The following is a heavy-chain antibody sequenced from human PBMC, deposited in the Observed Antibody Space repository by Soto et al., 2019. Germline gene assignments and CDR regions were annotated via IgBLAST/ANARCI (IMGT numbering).Heavy chain of an antibody. CDR1: GFSFVNYA. D-gene: IGHD6-19*01. V-gene: IGHV3-23*01. Sequence: GGSLRLSCAASGFSFVNYAMNWVRQAPGKGLEWVSGLSGSGTSTYYADSVKGRFTISRDNSRDTLFLQMNSLTANDTAVYYCAKATTNGGWFNPFDSWGQGALVTVSS. CDR3: AKATTNGGWFNPFDS. CDR2: LSGSGTST. J-gene: IGHJ4*02.